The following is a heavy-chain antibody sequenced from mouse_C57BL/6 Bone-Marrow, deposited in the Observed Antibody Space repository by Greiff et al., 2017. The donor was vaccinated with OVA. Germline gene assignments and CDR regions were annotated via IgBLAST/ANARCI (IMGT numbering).Heavy chain of an antibody. V-gene: IGHV5-6*01. J-gene: IGHJ3*01. CDR2: ISSGGSYT. D-gene: IGHD2-1*01. CDR3: ARPYGNLAWFAY. Sequence: EVQVVESGGDLVKPGGSLKLSCAASGFTFSSYGMSWVRQTPDKRLEWVATISSGGSYTYYPDSVKGRFTISRDNAKNTLYLQMSSLKSEDTAMYDCARPYGNLAWFAYWGQGTLVTVSA. CDR1: GFTFSSYG.